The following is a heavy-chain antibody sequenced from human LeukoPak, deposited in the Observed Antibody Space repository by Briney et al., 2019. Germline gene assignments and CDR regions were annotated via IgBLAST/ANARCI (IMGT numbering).Heavy chain of an antibody. Sequence: SETLSLTCTVSGGSISSYFWSWLRQPPGKGLEWIGSIYYSGSTYYNPSLKSRVTISVDTSKNQFSLKLSSVTAADTAVYYCAAQLGGIVGATTGDAWGQGTLVTVSS. D-gene: IGHD1-26*01. CDR3: AAQLGGIVGATTGDA. V-gene: IGHV4-59*04. CDR1: GGSISSYF. CDR2: IYYSGST. J-gene: IGHJ5*02.